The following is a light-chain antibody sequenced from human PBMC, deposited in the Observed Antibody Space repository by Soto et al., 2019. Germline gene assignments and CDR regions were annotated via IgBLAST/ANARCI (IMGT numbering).Light chain of an antibody. J-gene: IGLJ2*01. CDR1: SSDVGSYNL. Sequence: QSALTQPASVSGSPGQSITISCTGTSSDVGSYNLVSWYQQHPGKAPKLMIYEGSKRPSGVSNRFSGSKSGNTASLTISGLHAEDEADYYCCSYAGSSTCVVFGGGTKVTVL. V-gene: IGLV2-23*01. CDR2: EGS. CDR3: CSYAGSSTCVV.